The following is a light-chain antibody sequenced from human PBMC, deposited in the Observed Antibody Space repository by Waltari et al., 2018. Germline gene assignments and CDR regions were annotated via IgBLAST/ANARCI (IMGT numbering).Light chain of an antibody. CDR1: QTIPRY. V-gene: IGKV1-39*01. J-gene: IGKJ1*01. CDR2: GIS. Sequence: DIQMTQSPSSLSASVGDRVTITCRASQTIPRYLNWYQQKPGKAPKLLIYGISNLHSGVPSRFSGSGSGTDFTLTISSLQPEDFVTYYCQQIYSSSWTFGQGTKVDLK. CDR3: QQIYSSSWT.